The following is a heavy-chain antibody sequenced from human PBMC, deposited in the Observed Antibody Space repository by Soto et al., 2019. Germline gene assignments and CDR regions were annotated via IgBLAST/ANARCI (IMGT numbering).Heavy chain of an antibody. J-gene: IGHJ6*02. V-gene: IGHV1-69*13. CDR3: ARATAGITGTTVPRYYYGMDV. CDR1: GGTFSSYA. CDR2: IIPIFGTA. D-gene: IGHD1-7*01. Sequence: EASVKVSCKASGGTFSSYAISWVRQAPGQGLEWMGGIIPIFGTANYAQKFQGRVTITADESTSTAYMELSSLRSEDTAVYYCARATAGITGTTVPRYYYGMDVWGQGTTVTVSS.